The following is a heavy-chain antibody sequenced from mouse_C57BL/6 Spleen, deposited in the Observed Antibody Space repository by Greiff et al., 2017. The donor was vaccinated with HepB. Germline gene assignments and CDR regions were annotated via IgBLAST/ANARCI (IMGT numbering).Heavy chain of an antibody. J-gene: IGHJ3*01. D-gene: IGHD1-1*01. V-gene: IGHV1-5*01. Sequence: EVQLQQSGTVLARPGASVKMSCKTSGYTFTSYWMHWVKQRPGQGLEWIGAIYPGNSDTSYNQKFKGKAKLTAVTSASTADMELSSLTNEDSAVYYCTRNANGSRAWFAYWGQGTLVTVSA. CDR2: IYPGNSDT. CDR1: GYTFTSYW. CDR3: TRNANGSRAWFAY.